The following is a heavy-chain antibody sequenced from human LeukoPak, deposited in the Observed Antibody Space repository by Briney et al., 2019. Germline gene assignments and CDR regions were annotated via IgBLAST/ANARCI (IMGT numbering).Heavy chain of an antibody. CDR3: ARDDYDSEGYFQH. CDR1: GYTLTELS. Sequence: ASVKVSCKVSGYTLTELSMHWVRQAPGKGLEWMGWISAYNGNTNYAQKLQGRVTMTTDTSTSTAYMELRSLRSDDTAVYYCARDDYDSEGYFQHWGQGTLVTVSS. CDR2: ISAYNGNT. V-gene: IGHV1-18*01. J-gene: IGHJ1*01. D-gene: IGHD3-22*01.